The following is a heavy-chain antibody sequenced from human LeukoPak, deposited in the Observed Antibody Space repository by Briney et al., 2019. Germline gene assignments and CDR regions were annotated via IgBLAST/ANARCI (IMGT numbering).Heavy chain of an antibody. D-gene: IGHD2-21*02. CDR1: GGSISSNSYF. V-gene: IGHV4-39*07. Sequence: PSETLSLTCTVSGGSISSNSYFWGWVRQSPGKGLVWIGNIHYSGTTYYNPSLKSRVTISVDTSKNQFSLKLSSVTAADTAVYYCARDNLVTYYYYYGMDVWGQGTTVTVSS. J-gene: IGHJ6*02. CDR3: ARDNLVTYYYYYGMDV. CDR2: IHYSGTT.